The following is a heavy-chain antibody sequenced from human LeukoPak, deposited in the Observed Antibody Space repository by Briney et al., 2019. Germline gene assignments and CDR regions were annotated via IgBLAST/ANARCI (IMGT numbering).Heavy chain of an antibody. CDR3: ARMGMIAVAGTMELVGMDV. CDR1: GFTFSNYA. J-gene: IGHJ6*02. Sequence: GGSLRLSCAASGFTFSNYAMYWVRQAPGKGLEWVAVISYDGSNKYYADSVKGRFTISRDNSKNTLYLQMNSLRAEDTAVYYCARMGMIAVAGTMELVGMDVWGQGTTVTVSS. CDR2: ISYDGSNK. V-gene: IGHV3-30*04. D-gene: IGHD6-19*01.